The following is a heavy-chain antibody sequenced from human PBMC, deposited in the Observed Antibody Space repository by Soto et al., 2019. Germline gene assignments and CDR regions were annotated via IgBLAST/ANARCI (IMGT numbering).Heavy chain of an antibody. CDR2: IYHSGST. CDR1: GGSMSPYS. D-gene: IGHD2-2*01. V-gene: IGHV4-59*12. J-gene: IGHJ5*02. Sequence: SETLSLTCTVSGGSMSPYSWSWIRQAPGKGLEWIAYIYHSGSTYYNPSLKSRVTISVDRSKNQFSLKLSSVTAADTAVYYCARVPDRWGQGTLVTVSS. CDR3: ARVPDR.